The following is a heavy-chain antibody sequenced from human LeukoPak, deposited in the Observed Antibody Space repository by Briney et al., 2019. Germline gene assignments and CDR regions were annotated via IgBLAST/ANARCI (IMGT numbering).Heavy chain of an antibody. CDR3: ATGKGSYYNKTPDAFDI. D-gene: IGHD3-10*01. V-gene: IGHV1-24*01. CDR2: FDPEDGET. J-gene: IGHJ3*02. CDR1: GYTLTELS. Sequence: AASVKVSCKVSGYTLTELSMHWVRQAPGKGLEWMGGFDPEDGETIYAQKFQGRVTMTEDTSTDTAYMELSSLRSEDTAVYYCATGKGSYYNKTPDAFDIWGQGTMVTVSS.